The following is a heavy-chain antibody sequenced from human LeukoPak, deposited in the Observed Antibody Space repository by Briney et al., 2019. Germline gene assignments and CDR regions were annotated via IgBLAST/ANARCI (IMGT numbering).Heavy chain of an antibody. D-gene: IGHD3-10*01. CDR1: GGSISSSSYY. Sequence: SETLSLTCTVSGGSISSSSYYWGWIRQPPGKGLEWIGSIYYSGSTYYNPSLKSRVTISVDTSKNQFSLKLSSVTAADTAVHYCARVLAYYYGSGSFQHWGQGTLVTVSS. CDR2: IYYSGST. J-gene: IGHJ1*01. V-gene: IGHV4-39*01. CDR3: ARVLAYYYGSGSFQH.